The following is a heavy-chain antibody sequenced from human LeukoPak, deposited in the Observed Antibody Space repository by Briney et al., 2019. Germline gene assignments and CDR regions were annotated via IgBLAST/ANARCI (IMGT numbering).Heavy chain of an antibody. CDR3: TRVFLKSYSDAFDI. Sequence: GGSLRLSCAASGFTFSNAWMSWVRQAPGKGLEWVGRIKSKTDGGTTDYAAPVKGRFTISRDDSKNATYLQMNSLKTEDTAVYYCTRVFLKSYSDAFDIWGQGTMVTVSS. D-gene: IGHD1-26*01. CDR2: IKSKTDGGTT. J-gene: IGHJ3*02. CDR1: GFTFSNAW. V-gene: IGHV3-15*01.